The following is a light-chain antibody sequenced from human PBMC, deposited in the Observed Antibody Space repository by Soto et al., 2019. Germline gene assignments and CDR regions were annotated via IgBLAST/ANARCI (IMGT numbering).Light chain of an antibody. Sequence: EIVLTHSPGTLSLSPWERATLSCRASQSVSSSYLAWYQQKPVQAPRLLIYGASSRATGIPDRFSGSGSGTDFTLIISRLEPEDFAVYYCQQYGSSLAWTFGQGTKVDIK. CDR2: GAS. J-gene: IGKJ1*01. CDR1: QSVSSSY. CDR3: QQYGSSLAWT. V-gene: IGKV3-20*01.